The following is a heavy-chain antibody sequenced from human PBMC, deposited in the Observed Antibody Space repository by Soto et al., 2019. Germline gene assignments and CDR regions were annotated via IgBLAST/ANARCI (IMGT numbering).Heavy chain of an antibody. Sequence: GGSLRLSCAASGFTFSSYGMHWVRQAPGKGLEWVAVIWYDGSNKYYADSVKGRFTIPRDNSKNTLYLQMNSLRAEDTAVYYCARDLGGTTWSAFDIWGQGTMVTVSS. D-gene: IGHD1-7*01. CDR1: GFTFSSYG. V-gene: IGHV3-33*01. J-gene: IGHJ3*02. CDR2: IWYDGSNK. CDR3: ARDLGGTTWSAFDI.